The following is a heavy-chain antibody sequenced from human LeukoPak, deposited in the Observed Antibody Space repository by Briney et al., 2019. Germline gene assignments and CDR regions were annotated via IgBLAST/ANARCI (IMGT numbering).Heavy chain of an antibody. CDR3: ARVLREEWARKGAFDY. CDR2: ICYSGST. D-gene: IGHD3-3*01. J-gene: IGHJ4*02. Sequence: SETLSLTCTVSGGSISSSSYYWGWIRQPPGKGLECIGSICYSGSTYYNPSLKSRVTILVDTSKNQFSLQLSSVTAADTAVYYCARVLREEWARKGAFDYWGQGTLVTVSS. V-gene: IGHV4-39*07. CDR1: GGSISSSSYY.